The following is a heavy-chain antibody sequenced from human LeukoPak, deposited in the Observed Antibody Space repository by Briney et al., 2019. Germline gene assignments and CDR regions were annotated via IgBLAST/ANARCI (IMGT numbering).Heavy chain of an antibody. CDR3: ARDLDGSGSYPYNWFDP. J-gene: IGHJ5*02. CDR2: IYHSGST. CDR1: GYSISSGYY. D-gene: IGHD3-10*01. Sequence: SETLSLTCTVSGYSISSGYYWGWIRQPPGKGLEWIGSIYHSGSTYYNPSLKSRVTISVDTSKNQFSLKLSSVTAADTAVYYRARDLDGSGSYPYNWFDPWGQGTLVTVSS. V-gene: IGHV4-38-2*02.